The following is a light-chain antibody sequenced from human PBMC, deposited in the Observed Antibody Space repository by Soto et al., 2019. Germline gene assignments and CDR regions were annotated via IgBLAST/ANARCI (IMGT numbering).Light chain of an antibody. V-gene: IGLV1-44*01. CDR2: SNN. CDR1: SSNIGSNT. CDR3: AAWDDSLNGNV. J-gene: IGLJ1*01. Sequence: QSVLTQPPSASGTPGQRVTISCSGSSSNIGSNTVNWYQQLPGTAPKLLIYSNNQRPSGVPDRFSGSKSGTSASLAISRLQSEDEDDYYCAAWDDSLNGNVFGTGTKVTVL.